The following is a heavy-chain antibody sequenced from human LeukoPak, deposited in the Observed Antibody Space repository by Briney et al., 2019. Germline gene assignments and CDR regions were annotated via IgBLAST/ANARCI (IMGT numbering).Heavy chain of an antibody. CDR3: AKPGVTYYYGSDDY. V-gene: IGHV3-23*01. J-gene: IGHJ4*02. Sequence: GGSLRLPCAASGFTFRLYAMAWVRQAPGKGLEWVAAISGTGFAGSGLKTYYADSVQGRFAISRDNSKNTLYLQMDSLRADDTAVYYCAKPGVTYYYGSDDYWGRGTLVIVSS. D-gene: IGHD3-10*01. CDR2: ISGTGFAGSGLKT. CDR1: GFTFRLYA.